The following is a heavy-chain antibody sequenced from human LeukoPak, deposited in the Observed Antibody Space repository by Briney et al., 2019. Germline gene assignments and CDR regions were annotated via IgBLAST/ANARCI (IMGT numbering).Heavy chain of an antibody. J-gene: IGHJ4*02. V-gene: IGHV3-74*01. D-gene: IGHD6-13*01. CDR3: ARRQAAGTNFDY. CDR1: GFTFSSYW. CDR2: INSDGRSI. Sequence: QPGGSLRLSCAASGFTFSSYWMHWVRQAPGKGLVWVSRINSDGRSITHADSVKGRFTISRDNAKNTLYLQMNRLRAEDTAVYYCARRQAAGTNFDYWGQGTQVTVSS.